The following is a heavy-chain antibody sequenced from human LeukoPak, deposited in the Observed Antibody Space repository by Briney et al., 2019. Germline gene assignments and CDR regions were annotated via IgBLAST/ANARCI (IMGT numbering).Heavy chain of an antibody. CDR3: ARADSVTLAIRGFDY. Sequence: PGRSLRLSCAASGFTFSSYGMHWVRQAPGKGLEWVAIIWYDGSNTDYVDSVKGRFTISRDNSKNTLYLQMNSLRAEDTAVYYCARADSVTLAIRGFDYGGQGTLVSVS. D-gene: IGHD4-23*01. CDR1: GFTFSSYG. J-gene: IGHJ4*02. V-gene: IGHV3-33*01. CDR2: IWYDGSNT.